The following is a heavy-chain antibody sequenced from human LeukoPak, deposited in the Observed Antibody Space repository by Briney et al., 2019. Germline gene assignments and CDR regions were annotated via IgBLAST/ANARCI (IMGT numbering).Heavy chain of an antibody. CDR3: AKDLRRPSITMVRGVINLSGAFDI. CDR2: ISGRGGST. J-gene: IGHJ3*02. CDR1: GFTFSSYA. V-gene: IGHV3-23*01. D-gene: IGHD3-10*01. Sequence: GGSLRLSCAASGFTFSSYAMSWVRQAPGKGLEWVSAISGRGGSTYYADSVKGRFTISRDNSKNTLYLQMNSLRAEDTAVYYCAKDLRRPSITMVRGVINLSGAFDIWGQGTMVTVSS.